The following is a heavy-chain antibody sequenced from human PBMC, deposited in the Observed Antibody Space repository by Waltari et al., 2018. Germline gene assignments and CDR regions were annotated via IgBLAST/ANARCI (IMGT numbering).Heavy chain of an antibody. J-gene: IGHJ4*02. D-gene: IGHD3-22*01. V-gene: IGHV4-4*07. Sequence: QVQLQESGPGLVKPSETLSLTCTVSGRSISSYYWSWIRQPAGKGLEWIGRIYTSGSTNYNPSLKSRVTISVDKSKNQFSLKLSSVTAADTAVYYCARYYYDSSGYYYLDYWGQGTLVTVSS. CDR1: GRSISSYY. CDR2: IYTSGST. CDR3: ARYYYDSSGYYYLDY.